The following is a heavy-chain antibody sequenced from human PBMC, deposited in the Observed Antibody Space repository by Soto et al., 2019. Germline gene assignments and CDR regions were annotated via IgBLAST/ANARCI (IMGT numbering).Heavy chain of an antibody. CDR1: GFTFSSYG. CDR2: IWYDGSNK. Sequence: GSLRLSCAASGFTFSSYGMHWVRQAPGKGLEWVAVIWYDGSNKYYADSVKGRFTISRDNSKNTLYLQMNSLRAEDTAVYYCARGNYDSSGILDYWGQGTLVTVSS. J-gene: IGHJ4*02. V-gene: IGHV3-33*01. D-gene: IGHD3-22*01. CDR3: ARGNYDSSGILDY.